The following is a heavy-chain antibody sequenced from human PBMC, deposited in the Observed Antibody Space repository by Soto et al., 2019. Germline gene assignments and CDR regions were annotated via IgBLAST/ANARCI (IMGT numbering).Heavy chain of an antibody. CDR3: AGGAAADYFDY. D-gene: IGHD6-13*01. V-gene: IGHV4-4*07. J-gene: IGHJ4*02. CDR1: SGSFRTYY. CDR2: IYSTGST. Sequence: QVQLQESGPGLVKASETLSLTCTVSSGSFRTYYWSWMRQPAGKGLEWIGRIYSTGSTLYNTSLKSRSTMSGDTSNNQFSLKLSSVTAADTAVYYCAGGAAADYFDYWGQGALVTVSS.